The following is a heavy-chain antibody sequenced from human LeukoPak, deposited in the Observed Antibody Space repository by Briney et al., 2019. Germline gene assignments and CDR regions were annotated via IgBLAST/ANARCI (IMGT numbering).Heavy chain of an antibody. CDR2: IFYSGRP. CDR3: PRDQWRANGFGP. Sequence: PSESLSLACIVSGGSMSSYYWSWIRQPPGEGLEWIGYIFYSGRPNYNRSLKSRVTISVNTTTYQFSLKLSSDTAADTAVYYGPRDQWRANGFGPRGQGTLVTVSS. V-gene: IGHV4-59*12. D-gene: IGHD6-19*01. CDR1: GGSMSSYY. J-gene: IGHJ5*02.